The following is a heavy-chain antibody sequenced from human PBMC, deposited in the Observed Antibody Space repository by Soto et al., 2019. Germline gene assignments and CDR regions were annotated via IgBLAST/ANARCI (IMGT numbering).Heavy chain of an antibody. Sequence: SETLSLTXTVSGGSVSSDRYYWSWIRQPPGKGLEWIGYIYYSGRTDYNPSLKSRVTISLDTSKNQFSLKLSSVTAADTAVYYCARDWNFGNYGLDVWGQGTSVTVSS. V-gene: IGHV4-61*01. CDR2: IYYSGRT. J-gene: IGHJ6*02. CDR3: ARDWNFGNYGLDV. CDR1: GGSVSSDRYY. D-gene: IGHD1-7*01.